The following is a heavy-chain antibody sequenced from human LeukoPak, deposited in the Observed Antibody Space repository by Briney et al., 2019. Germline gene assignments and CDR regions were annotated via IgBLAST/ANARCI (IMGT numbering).Heavy chain of an antibody. CDR1: GFTFSSYG. V-gene: IGHV3-30*02. CDR2: IRYDGSNK. CDR3: ARADGSSWEYFQH. Sequence: GGSLRLSCAASGFTFSSYGMHWVRQAPGKGLEWVAFIRYDGSNKYYADSVKGRFTISRDNSKNTLYLQMNSLRAVDTAVYYCARADGSSWEYFQHWGQGTLVTVSS. J-gene: IGHJ1*01. D-gene: IGHD6-13*01.